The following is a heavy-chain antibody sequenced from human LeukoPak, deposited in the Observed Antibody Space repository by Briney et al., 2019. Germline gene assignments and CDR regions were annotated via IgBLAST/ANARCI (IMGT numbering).Heavy chain of an antibody. V-gene: IGHV1-18*04. Sequence: ASVKVSCMASGYTFTSYGISWVRQAPGQGLEWMGWISAYNGNTNYAQKLQGRVTMTTDTSTSTAYMELRSLRSDDTAVYYCARDYLDTAMVEFDYWGQGTLVTVSS. CDR2: ISAYNGNT. CDR1: GYTFTSYG. D-gene: IGHD5-18*01. J-gene: IGHJ4*02. CDR3: ARDYLDTAMVEFDY.